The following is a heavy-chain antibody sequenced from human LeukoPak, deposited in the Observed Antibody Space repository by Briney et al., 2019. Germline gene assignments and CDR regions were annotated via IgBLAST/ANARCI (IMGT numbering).Heavy chain of an antibody. CDR2: IYHSGST. CDR3: ARGGYSRLGYRN. Sequence: SETLSLTCTVSGYSISSGYYWGWIRQPPGKGLEWIGSIYHSGSTYYNPSLKSRVTISVDTSKNQFSLKLSSVTAADTAVYYCARGGYSRLGYRNWGQGTLVTVSS. V-gene: IGHV4-38-2*02. CDR1: GYSISSGYY. D-gene: IGHD6-13*01. J-gene: IGHJ4*02.